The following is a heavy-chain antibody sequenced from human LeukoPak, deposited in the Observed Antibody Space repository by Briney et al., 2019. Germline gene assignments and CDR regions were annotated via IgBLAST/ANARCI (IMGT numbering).Heavy chain of an antibody. CDR3: ARDHSAYGEG. CDR1: GFTFSDYY. J-gene: IGHJ4*02. V-gene: IGHV3-11*05. D-gene: IGHD5-12*01. CDR2: ISSSSGST. Sequence: GVSLRLSCAASGFTFSDYYMSWIRQAPGKGLEWVSYISSSSGSTNYADSVKGRFTISRDNAKNLLYLQMNSRGAEDTAVYYCARDHSAYGEGWGQGTLVTVSS.